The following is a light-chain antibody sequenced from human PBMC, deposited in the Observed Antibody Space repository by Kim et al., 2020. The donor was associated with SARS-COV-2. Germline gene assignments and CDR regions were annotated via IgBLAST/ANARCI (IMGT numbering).Light chain of an antibody. CDR2: DAS. Sequence: SAAVGDRVTITCQASQDITNYFNWYQQQPGKAPKLLIYDASILEAGVPSRFSGRGSGTYFSFTITNLQPEDVATYYCQQYDTLITFGQGTRLEIK. V-gene: IGKV1-33*01. CDR3: QQYDTLIT. CDR1: QDITNY. J-gene: IGKJ5*01.